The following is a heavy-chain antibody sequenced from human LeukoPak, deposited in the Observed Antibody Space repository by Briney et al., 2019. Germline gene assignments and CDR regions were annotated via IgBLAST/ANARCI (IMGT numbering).Heavy chain of an antibody. CDR2: ISSSSSYI. CDR3: ARDPDEIAYCGGDCYSGYFDY. CDR1: GFTFSSYS. V-gene: IGHV3-21*01. Sequence: KPGGSLRLSCAASGFTFSSYSMNWVRQAPGKGLEWGSSISSSSSYIYYADSVKGRFTISRDNAKNSLYLQMNSLRAEDTAVYYCARDPDEIAYCGGDCYSGYFDYWGQGTLVTVSS. D-gene: IGHD2-21*02. J-gene: IGHJ4*02.